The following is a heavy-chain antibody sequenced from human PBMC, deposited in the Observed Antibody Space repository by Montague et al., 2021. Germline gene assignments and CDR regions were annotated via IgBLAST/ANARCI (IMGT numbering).Heavy chain of an antibody. CDR3: ARYLHTSIYSGSHYLSRQYGMDV. CDR2: INHSGST. CDR1: GGSFSGHY. V-gene: IGHV4-34*01. J-gene: IGHJ6*02. Sequence: SETLSLTCAVYGGSFSGHYWSWIRQPPGKGLEWIGEINHSGSTNYNSSLKSRVTMSVDTSKNQFSLNLSSVTAADTAVYYCARYLHTSIYSGSHYLSRQYGMDVWGQGTTVPVSS. D-gene: IGHD1-26*01.